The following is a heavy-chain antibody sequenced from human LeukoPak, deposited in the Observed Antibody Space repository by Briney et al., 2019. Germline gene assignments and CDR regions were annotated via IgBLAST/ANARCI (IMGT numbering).Heavy chain of an antibody. J-gene: IGHJ5*02. V-gene: IGHV5-51*01. Sequence: GESLKISCQGSGYSFTNNWIGWVRQMPGKGLEWMGITYPGDSNTRYSPSFQGQVTISADKSISSAYLQWSSLKASDTAMYYCVRSPACSSGTCYPNWFDPWGQGTLVTVSP. CDR1: GYSFTNNW. D-gene: IGHD2-15*01. CDR3: VRSPACSSGTCYPNWFDP. CDR2: TYPGDSNT.